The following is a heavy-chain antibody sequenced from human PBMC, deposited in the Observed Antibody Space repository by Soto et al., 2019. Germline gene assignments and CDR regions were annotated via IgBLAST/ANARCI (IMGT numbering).Heavy chain of an antibody. Sequence: SQTLSLTCAISGDCVSSNSAAWKWIRQSPARGLEWLGRTYYRSKWYNEYAVSVKSRIPINPDTSKNQFSLQLNSVTPEDTAVYYCSRGALYSSSWYYYYMDVWGKGTTVTVS. CDR3: SRGALYSSSWYYYYMDV. CDR1: GDCVSSNSAA. V-gene: IGHV6-1*01. D-gene: IGHD6-13*01. CDR2: TYYRSKWYN. J-gene: IGHJ6*03.